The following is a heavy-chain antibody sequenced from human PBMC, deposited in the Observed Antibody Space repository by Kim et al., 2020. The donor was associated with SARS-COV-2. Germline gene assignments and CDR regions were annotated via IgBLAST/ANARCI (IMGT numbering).Heavy chain of an antibody. CDR2: GTWK. V-gene: IGHV3-7*01. J-gene: IGHJ4*02. CDR3: ATSRTFDY. Sequence: GTWKPYVDSVKGRFTLSRDNAKNSLYLQMNSLRAEDTAVYYCATSRTFDYWGQGTLVTVSS.